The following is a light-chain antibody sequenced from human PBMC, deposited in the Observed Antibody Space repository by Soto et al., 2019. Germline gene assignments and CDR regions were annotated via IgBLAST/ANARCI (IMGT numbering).Light chain of an antibody. Sequence: AIPMTQSPSSLSASVGDIVTITCRASQGIRIDLGWYQQKPGKAPKLLIYAASTLQTGVPSRFNGSGSGTDFTLTISSLQPEDVATYYCLQDYNFPWTLGQGTKVDIK. CDR3: LQDYNFPWT. CDR1: QGIRID. CDR2: AAS. J-gene: IGKJ1*01. V-gene: IGKV1-6*01.